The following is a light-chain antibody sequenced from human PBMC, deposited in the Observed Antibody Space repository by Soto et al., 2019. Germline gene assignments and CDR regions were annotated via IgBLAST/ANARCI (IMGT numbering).Light chain of an antibody. Sequence: XXXTXXPXSLSISVGDRVTITCRSSHDIGNHLNWYQQKPGKAPQLLLYSAFTLQSWVPSRFSGSGSGTAFTLTITSLQPEDSATYFCEQSYSVPLTFGGGTKVEV. CDR3: EQSYSVPLT. J-gene: IGKJ4*01. V-gene: IGKV1-39*01. CDR1: HDIGNH. CDR2: SAF.